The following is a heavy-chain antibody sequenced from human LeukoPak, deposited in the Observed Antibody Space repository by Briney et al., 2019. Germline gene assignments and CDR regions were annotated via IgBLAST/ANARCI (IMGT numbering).Heavy chain of an antibody. Sequence: SETLSLTCTVSGGSISSGSYYWSWIRQPAGKGLEWIGRIYTSGSTNYNPSLKSRVTISVDTSKNQFSLKLSSVTAADTAVYYCARQDYGEGGFDYWGQGTLVTVSS. CDR3: ARQDYGEGGFDY. CDR1: GGSISSGSYY. J-gene: IGHJ4*02. V-gene: IGHV4-61*02. D-gene: IGHD4-17*01. CDR2: IYTSGST.